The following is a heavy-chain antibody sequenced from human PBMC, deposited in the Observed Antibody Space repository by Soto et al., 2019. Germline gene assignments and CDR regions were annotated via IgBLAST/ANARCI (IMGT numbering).Heavy chain of an antibody. CDR2: ISAYNGDT. Sequence: QVQLLQSGAEVKKPGASVKVSCKASGYTFTNYGITWVRQAPGQGLEWMGWISAYNGDTHYTQRLQGRVTMTTDTSTSTAYMELRGLTSDDTAVYYCASGRQLVAYFYYSMDVWGKGTTVTVSS. V-gene: IGHV1-18*01. J-gene: IGHJ6*03. CDR1: GYTFTNYG. CDR3: ASGRQLVAYFYYSMDV. D-gene: IGHD6-6*01.